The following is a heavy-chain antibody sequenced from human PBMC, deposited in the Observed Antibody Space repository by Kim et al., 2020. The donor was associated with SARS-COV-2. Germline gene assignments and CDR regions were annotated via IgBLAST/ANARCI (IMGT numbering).Heavy chain of an antibody. Sequence: SETLSLTCTVSGGSISSSSYYWGWIRQPPGKGLEWIGSIYYSGSTYYNPSLKSRVTISVDTSKNQFSLKLSSVTAADTAVYYCARRNIAAAGIDYWGQGTLVTVSS. J-gene: IGHJ4*02. D-gene: IGHD6-13*01. CDR1: GGSISSSSYY. CDR2: IYYSGST. CDR3: ARRNIAAAGIDY. V-gene: IGHV4-39*01.